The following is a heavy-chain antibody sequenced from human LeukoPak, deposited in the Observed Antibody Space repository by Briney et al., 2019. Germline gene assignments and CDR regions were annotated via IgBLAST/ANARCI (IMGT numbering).Heavy chain of an antibody. J-gene: IGHJ4*02. CDR1: GGSINSYY. D-gene: IGHD4-23*01. CDR3: ARGGKATVVTM. Sequence: PSETLSLTCTVSGGSINSYYWSWLRQPAGKGLEWIGRIYSSGSTNYNPSLKSRVSMSVDTSKNQFSLKLTSVTAADTAVYYCARGGKATVVTMWGQGILVTVSS. V-gene: IGHV4-4*07. CDR2: IYSSGST.